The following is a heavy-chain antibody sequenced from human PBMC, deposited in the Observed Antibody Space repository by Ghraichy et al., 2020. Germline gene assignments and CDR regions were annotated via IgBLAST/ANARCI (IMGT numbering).Heavy chain of an antibody. CDR2: ISSSSSYI. V-gene: IGHV3-21*01. J-gene: IGHJ4*02. CDR1: GFTFSSYS. D-gene: IGHD1-26*01. Sequence: GGYLRLSCAASGFTFSSYSMNWVRQAPGKGLEWVSSISSSSSYIYYADSVKGRFTISRDNAKNSLYLQMNSLRAEDTAVYYCARVAGWELPSPVDYWGQGTLVTVSS. CDR3: ARVAGWELPSPVDY.